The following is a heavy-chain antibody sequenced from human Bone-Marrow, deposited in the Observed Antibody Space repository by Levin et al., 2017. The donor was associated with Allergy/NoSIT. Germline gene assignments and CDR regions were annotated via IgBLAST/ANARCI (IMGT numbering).Heavy chain of an antibody. CDR3: ARVMPYRNLHHNYYYYGMDV. V-gene: IGHV3-33*01. CDR1: GFTFSDYG. Sequence: PGGSLRLSCAASGFTFSDYGMHWVRQAPGKGLEWVAVIWYDGSYKYYADSVKGRFSITRDDSKNTLNLQMNSLSAEDPAVYYCARVMPYRNLHHNYYYYGMDVWGQGTTVTVSS. D-gene: IGHD5-18*01. J-gene: IGHJ6*02. CDR2: IWYDGSYK.